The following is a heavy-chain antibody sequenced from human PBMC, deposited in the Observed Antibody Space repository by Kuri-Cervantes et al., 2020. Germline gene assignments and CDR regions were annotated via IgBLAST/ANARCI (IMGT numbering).Heavy chain of an antibody. CDR2: IKDDGTVK. CDR3: ARCGGYGVNYYYMDV. CDR1: EFTFSNYW. J-gene: IGHJ6*03. V-gene: IGHV3-7*03. Sequence: GGSLRLSCVGTEFTFSNYWMTWVRQAPGQGLEWLANIKDDGTVKYYGDSVRGRFTISRDNAKNSVYLQMNNLRTEDTALYYCARCGGYGVNYYYMDVWGKGTTVTVSS. D-gene: IGHD2-21*01.